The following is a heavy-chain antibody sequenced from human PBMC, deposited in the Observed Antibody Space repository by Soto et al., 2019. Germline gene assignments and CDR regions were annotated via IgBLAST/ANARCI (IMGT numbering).Heavy chain of an antibody. V-gene: IGHV4-4*02. CDR1: GDSISSSSW. D-gene: IGHD3-22*01. CDR3: ARNGYYAIDY. CDR2: FYHSGST. Sequence: QVQLQQSGPGLVEPSGTLSLTCAVSGDSISSSSWWSWVRQPPGKGLEWIGEFYHSGSTNYNPSLKSRVTISIDKSKYQFSLKVSSVTVADTAIYYCARNGYYAIDYWGQGTLVTVSS. J-gene: IGHJ4*02.